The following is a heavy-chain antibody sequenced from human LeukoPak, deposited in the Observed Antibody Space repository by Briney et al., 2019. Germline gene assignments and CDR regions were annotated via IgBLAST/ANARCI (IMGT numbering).Heavy chain of an antibody. CDR3: ARSGWRELVDY. J-gene: IGHJ4*02. Sequence: SETLSLTCTVSGVSISSYYWSWIRQPPGKGLEWIGYIYYSGSTNYNPSLKSRVTISVDTSKNQFSLKLSSVTAADTAVYYCARSGWRELVDYWGQGTLVTVSS. D-gene: IGHD1-26*01. V-gene: IGHV4-59*01. CDR2: IYYSGST. CDR1: GVSISSYY.